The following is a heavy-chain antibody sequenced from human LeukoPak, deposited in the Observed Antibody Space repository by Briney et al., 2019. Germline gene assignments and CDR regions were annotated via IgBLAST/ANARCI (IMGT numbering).Heavy chain of an antibody. Sequence: SETLSLTCSVSGGSISSSSYYWGWLRQPPGMGLEWIGSMYYSGSTDYNPSLKSRVTISVDTSKNQFSLKLSPVTAADTAVYYCARSLHISAPFDVWGQGTLVTVSS. D-gene: IGHD2-21*01. CDR2: MYYSGST. V-gene: IGHV4-39*01. J-gene: IGHJ4*02. CDR3: ARSLHISAPFDV. CDR1: GGSISSSSYY.